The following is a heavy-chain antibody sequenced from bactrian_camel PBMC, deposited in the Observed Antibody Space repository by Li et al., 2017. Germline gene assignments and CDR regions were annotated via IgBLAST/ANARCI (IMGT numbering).Heavy chain of an antibody. D-gene: IGHD1*01. CDR1: GLTSSSSR. J-gene: IGHJ4*01. CDR2: INAAGST. CDR3: AARNSLYFGSWFGLLRPNEFSD. Sequence: VQLVESGGGSVQAGGSLRLSCASSGLTSSSSRMAWFRQVPGKEREGVAGINAAGSTRYADSAKGRFTISKDNAKDTLYLQMNNLKPEDTAMYYCAARNSLYFGSWFGLLRPNEFSDWGQGTQVTVS. V-gene: IGHV3S26*01.